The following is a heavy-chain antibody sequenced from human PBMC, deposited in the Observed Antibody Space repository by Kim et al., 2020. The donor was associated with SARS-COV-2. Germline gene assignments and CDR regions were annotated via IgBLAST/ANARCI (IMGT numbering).Heavy chain of an antibody. J-gene: IGHJ4*02. D-gene: IGHD6-13*01. V-gene: IGHV1-24*01. CDR3: ATGEQQLVRAFWY. Sequence: IYAQKCQGRVTMTEDTSTDTAYMELSSLRSEDTAVYYCATGEQQLVRAFWYWGQGTLVTVSS.